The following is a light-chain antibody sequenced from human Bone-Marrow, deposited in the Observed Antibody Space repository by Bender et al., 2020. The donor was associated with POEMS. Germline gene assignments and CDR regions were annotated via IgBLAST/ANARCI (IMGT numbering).Light chain of an antibody. Sequence: QSALTQPRSVSGSPGQSITISCTGTSREVGSYNLVSWYQQHPGKAPKLILYEGSKRPSGVSDRFSGSKSGTTASLTISGLQAEDEAHYYCSSYAGDTNCVFGTGTKVTVL. CDR1: SREVGSYNL. J-gene: IGLJ1*01. CDR3: SSYAGDTNCV. V-gene: IGLV2-23*01. CDR2: EGS.